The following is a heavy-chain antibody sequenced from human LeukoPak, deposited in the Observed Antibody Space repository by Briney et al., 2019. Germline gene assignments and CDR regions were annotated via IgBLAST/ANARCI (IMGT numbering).Heavy chain of an antibody. CDR2: IYTSGST. J-gene: IGHJ3*02. CDR1: GGSISSYY. Sequence: PSETLSLTCTVSGGSISSYYWSWIRQPAGKGLEWIGRIYTSGSTNYNPSLKSRVTISVDTSKNQFSLKLSSVTAADTAVYYCARDSQYCSSGSCSPAASDIWGQGTMVTVSS. V-gene: IGHV4-4*07. D-gene: IGHD2-15*01. CDR3: ARDSQYCSSGSCSPAASDI.